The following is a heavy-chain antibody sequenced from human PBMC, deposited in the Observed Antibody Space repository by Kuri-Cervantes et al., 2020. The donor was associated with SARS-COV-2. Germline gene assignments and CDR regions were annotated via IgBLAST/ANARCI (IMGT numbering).Heavy chain of an antibody. CDR3: ARLGVAAAGSYYYYGMDV. J-gene: IGHJ6*02. CDR2: ISYDGSNK. V-gene: IGHV3-30*03. CDR1: GFTVSSNY. D-gene: IGHD6-13*01. Sequence: GGSLRLSCAASGFTVSSNYMSWVRQAPGKGLEWVAVISYDGSNKYYADSVKGRFTISRDNSKNTLYLQMNSLRAEDTAVYYCARLGVAAAGSYYYYGMDVWGQGTTVTVSS.